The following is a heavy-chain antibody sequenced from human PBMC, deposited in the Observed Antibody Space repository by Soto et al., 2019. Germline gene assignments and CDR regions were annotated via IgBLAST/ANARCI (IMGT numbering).Heavy chain of an antibody. CDR3: ATGGGFVESRMVWFDP. CDR2: INHRGSI. CDR1: GGSLSGSY. D-gene: IGHD2-8*01. Sequence: QVQLQQWGAGLLKPSETLSLTCGVYGGSLSGSYWSWIRQTPGKGLEWIGSINHRGSINYNPSLRSRVTISIDTSKNEFSLRLTPVTAADTAMYYCATGGGFVESRMVWFDPWRQGTLVTVSS. J-gene: IGHJ5*02. V-gene: IGHV4-34*02.